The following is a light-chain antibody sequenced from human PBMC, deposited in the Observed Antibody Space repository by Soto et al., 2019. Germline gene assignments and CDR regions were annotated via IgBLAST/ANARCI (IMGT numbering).Light chain of an antibody. V-gene: IGLV3-27*01. CDR2: KDS. Sequence: SYELTQPSSVSVSPGQTARITCSGDVLAKKYARWFQQKPGQAPVLVIYKDSDRPSGIPERFSGSSSGTTVTLTISGAQVEDEADYSCYSAADNNLVFGGGTQLTVL. CDR3: YSAADNNLV. J-gene: IGLJ2*01. CDR1: VLAKKY.